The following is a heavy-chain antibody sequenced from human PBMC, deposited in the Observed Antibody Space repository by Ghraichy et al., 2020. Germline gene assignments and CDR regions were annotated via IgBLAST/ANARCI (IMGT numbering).Heavy chain of an antibody. CDR3: ARLDLAGRGQQLVGY. CDR2: IYYSGST. J-gene: IGHJ4*02. V-gene: IGHV4-39*01. Sequence: SQTLSLTCTVSGGSISSSSYYWGWIRQPPGKGLEWIGSIYYSGSTYYNPSLKSRVTISVDTSKNQFSLKLSSVTAADTAVYYCARLDLAGRGQQLVGYWGQGTLVTVSS. D-gene: IGHD6-13*01. CDR1: GGSISSSSYY.